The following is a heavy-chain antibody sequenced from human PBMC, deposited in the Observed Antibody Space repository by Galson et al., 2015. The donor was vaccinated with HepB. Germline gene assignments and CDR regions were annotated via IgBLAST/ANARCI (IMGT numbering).Heavy chain of an antibody. Sequence: SVKVSCKASGYTFTGYYMHWVRQAPGQGLEWMGWINPNSGGTNYAQKFQGRVTMTRDTSISTAYMELSRLRSDDTAVYYCARDQGITMIVDWYFDLWGRGTLVTVSS. CDR3: ARDQGITMIVDWYFDL. D-gene: IGHD3-22*01. CDR2: INPNSGGT. V-gene: IGHV1-2*02. CDR1: GYTFTGYY. J-gene: IGHJ2*01.